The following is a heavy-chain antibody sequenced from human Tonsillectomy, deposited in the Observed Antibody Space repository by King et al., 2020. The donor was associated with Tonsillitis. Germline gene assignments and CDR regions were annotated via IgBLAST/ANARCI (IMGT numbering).Heavy chain of an antibody. V-gene: IGHV3-23*04. CDR2: ISGGGGST. J-gene: IGHJ3*02. D-gene: IGHD6-25*01. CDR3: AKASRLTQGYDAFDI. CDR1: GLTFSNYA. Sequence: VQLVESGGGLVQPGGSLRLSCAASGLTFSNYAMNWVRQPPGKGLEWVSSISGGGGSTFYVCSVKGRFSISRDNSKNMLYLQVSSLRAEDTAVYYCAKASRLTQGYDAFDIWGQGTVVTVSS.